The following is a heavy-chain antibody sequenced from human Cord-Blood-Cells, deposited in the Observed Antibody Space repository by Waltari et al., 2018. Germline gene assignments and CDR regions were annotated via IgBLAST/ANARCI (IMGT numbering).Heavy chain of an antibody. J-gene: IGHJ5*02. CDR3: ARKYCSSTSCYTGWFDP. CDR1: GGTFSSYA. CDR2: SIPISGTA. V-gene: IGHV1-69*18. D-gene: IGHD2-2*02. Sequence: QVQLVQSGAEVKKPGSSVKVSCKASGGTFSSYAISWVRQAPGTGVEWMGMSIPISGTANYSRKFQSRVTITADESTSTAYMEMSSLRSEDTAVYYFARKYCSSTSCYTGWFDPWGQGTLVTVSS.